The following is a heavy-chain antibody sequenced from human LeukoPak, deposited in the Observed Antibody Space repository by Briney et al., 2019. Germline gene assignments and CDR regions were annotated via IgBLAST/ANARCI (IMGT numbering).Heavy chain of an antibody. CDR2: IYPGDSDT. CDR1: GYSFTSYW. V-gene: IGHV5-51*01. J-gene: IGHJ5*02. CDR3: ARALGYCSSTSCYGNWLDP. D-gene: IGHD2-2*01. Sequence: PGESLKISCKGSGYSFTSYWIGWVRQMPGKGLEWMGIIYPGDSDTRYSPSFQGQVTISADKSISTAYLQWSSLKASDTAMYYCARALGYCSSTSCYGNWLDPWGQGTLVTVSS.